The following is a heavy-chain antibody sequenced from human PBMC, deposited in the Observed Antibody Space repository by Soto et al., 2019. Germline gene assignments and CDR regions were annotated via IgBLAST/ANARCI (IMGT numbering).Heavy chain of an antibody. J-gene: IGHJ4*02. V-gene: IGHV3-30-3*01. CDR1: GFTFSSYA. CDR3: ARDLRGTYYYDSSGYYPDY. D-gene: IGHD3-22*01. CDR2: ISYDGSNK. Sequence: GSLRLSCAASGFTFSSYAMHWVRQAPGKGLEWVAVISYDGSNKYYADSVKGRFTISRDNSKNTLYLQMNSLRAEDTAVYYCARDLRGTYYYDSSGYYPDYWGQGTLVTVSS.